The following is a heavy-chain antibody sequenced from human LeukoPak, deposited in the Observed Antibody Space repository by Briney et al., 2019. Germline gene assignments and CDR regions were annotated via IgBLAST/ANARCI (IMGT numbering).Heavy chain of an antibody. J-gene: IGHJ5*02. CDR1: GGTFSSYA. CDR3: ARDGDSSGYNWFDP. CDR2: IIPIFGTA. Sequence: GSSVKVSCKASGGTFSSYAISWVRQAPGQGLEWMGGIIPIFGTANYAQKFQGRVTITADESTSTAYMELCSLRSEDTAVYYCARDGDSSGYNWFDPWGQGTLVTVSS. V-gene: IGHV1-69*01. D-gene: IGHD3-22*01.